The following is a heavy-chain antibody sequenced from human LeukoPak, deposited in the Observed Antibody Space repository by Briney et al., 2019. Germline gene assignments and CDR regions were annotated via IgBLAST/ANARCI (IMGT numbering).Heavy chain of an antibody. D-gene: IGHD1-26*01. J-gene: IGHJ6*03. CDR2: IKQDGSEK. CDR1: GFTFSSYW. Sequence: GGSLRLSCAASGFTFSSYWMSWVRQAPGKGLEWVANIKQDGSEKYYVDSVKGRLTISRDNAKNSLYLQMNSLRAEDTAVYYCARDTSVAWELLGGDYYYMDVWGKGTTVTVSS. CDR3: ARDTSVAWELLGGDYYYMDV. V-gene: IGHV3-7*01.